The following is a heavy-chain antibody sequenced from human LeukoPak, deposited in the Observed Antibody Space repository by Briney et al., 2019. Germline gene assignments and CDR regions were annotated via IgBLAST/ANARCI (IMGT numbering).Heavy chain of an antibody. CDR1: GGSFSGSIYY. J-gene: IGHJ2*01. CDR2: INHSRST. V-gene: IGHV4-39*07. Sequence: SETLSLTCTVSGGSFSGSIYYWGWIRQPPGKGLEWIGEINHSRSTKYNPSLKSRVTISVDTSKNQFSLKLSWVTAADTAVYYCARDKGPYWYFDLWGRGTLVTVSS. CDR3: ARDKGPYWYFDL.